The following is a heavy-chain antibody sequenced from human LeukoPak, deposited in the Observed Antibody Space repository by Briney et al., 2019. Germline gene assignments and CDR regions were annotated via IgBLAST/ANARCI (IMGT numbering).Heavy chain of an antibody. V-gene: IGHV3-23*01. CDR2: ISGSGGST. Sequence: GGSLRLSCAAYGFTFSSYAMSWVRQAPGKGLEWVSAISGSGGSTYYADSVKGRFTISRDNSKNTLYLQMNSLRAEDTAVYYCAKDAPVNIVVVPAANSWGQGTPVTVSS. CDR1: GFTFSSYA. D-gene: IGHD2-2*01. J-gene: IGHJ4*02. CDR3: AKDAPVNIVVVPAANS.